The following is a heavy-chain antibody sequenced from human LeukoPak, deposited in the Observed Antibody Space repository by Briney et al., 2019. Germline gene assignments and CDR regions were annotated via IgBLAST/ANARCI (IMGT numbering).Heavy chain of an antibody. Sequence: SETLSLTCTVSGGSINYYYWGWIRQPPGKGLEWIGSIYYSGSTYYNPSLKSRVTISVDTSKNQFSLKLSSVTAADTAVYYCARHSSGWPGYYFDYWGQGTLVTVSS. D-gene: IGHD6-19*01. V-gene: IGHV4-39*01. CDR2: IYYSGST. J-gene: IGHJ4*02. CDR3: ARHSSGWPGYYFDY. CDR1: GGSINYYY.